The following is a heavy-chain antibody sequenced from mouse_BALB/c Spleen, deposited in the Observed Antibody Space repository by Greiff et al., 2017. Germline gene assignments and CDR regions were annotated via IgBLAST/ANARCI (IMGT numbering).Heavy chain of an antibody. J-gene: IGHJ3*01. CDR2: IDPANGNT. Sequence: EVQLQQSGAELVKPGASVKLSCTASGFNIKDTYMHWVKQRPEQGLEWIGRIDPANGNTKYDPKFQGKATITADTSSNTAYLQLSSLTSEDTAVYYCARSYDGYYAWFDYWGQGTLVTVSA. CDR3: ARSYDGYYAWFDY. V-gene: IGHV14-3*02. CDR1: GFNIKDTY. D-gene: IGHD2-3*01.